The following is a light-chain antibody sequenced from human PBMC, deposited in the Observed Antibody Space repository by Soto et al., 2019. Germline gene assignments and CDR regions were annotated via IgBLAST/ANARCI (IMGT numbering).Light chain of an antibody. CDR2: DAS. CDR1: QSISSW. V-gene: IGKV1-5*01. J-gene: IGKJ1*01. CDR3: QQYDKYST. Sequence: DIQITQSPSTLSASVGDRVTITCRASQSISSWLAWYQQKPGKAPNLLIYDASTLQGGVPSRSSGSGSGTEFTLTVTSLQPEYFATYFCQQYDKYSTFGHGTKVDIK.